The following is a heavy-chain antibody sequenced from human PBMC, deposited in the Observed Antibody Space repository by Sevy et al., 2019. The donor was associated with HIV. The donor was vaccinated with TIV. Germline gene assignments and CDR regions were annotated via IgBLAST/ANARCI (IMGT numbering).Heavy chain of an antibody. CDR2: IYSSGST. D-gene: IGHD5-12*01. Sequence: SETLSLTCTVSGGSISSYYWSWIRQPPGKGLEWIGYIYSSGSTNYNPSLKSRVTISVDTSKNQFSLKLSSVTAADTAVYYCARQMEMATTDAIWFDPWGQGTLVTVSS. CDR1: GGSISSYY. J-gene: IGHJ5*02. V-gene: IGHV4-59*13. CDR3: ARQMEMATTDAIWFDP.